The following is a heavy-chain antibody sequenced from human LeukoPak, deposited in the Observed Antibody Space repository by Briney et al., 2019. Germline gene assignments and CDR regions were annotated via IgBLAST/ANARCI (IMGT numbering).Heavy chain of an antibody. J-gene: IGHJ4*02. CDR1: GGSFSGYF. Sequence: KPSETLSLTCALYGGSFSGYFWSWIRQPPGKGLEWIGEINHRGSTNYNPSLESRVTISVDTSKNQFSLKLSSVTAADTAVYYCARDLTTATIIWGQGALVTVSS. CDR2: INHRGST. CDR3: ARDLTTATII. V-gene: IGHV4-34*01. D-gene: IGHD4-17*01.